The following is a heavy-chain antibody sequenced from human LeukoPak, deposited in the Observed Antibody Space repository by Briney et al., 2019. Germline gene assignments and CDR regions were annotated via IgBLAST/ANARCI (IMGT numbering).Heavy chain of an antibody. Sequence: GGSLRLSCAASGFTFSSYRMHWVRQAPGKGLVWVSHINNDGSYTSYADSGKGRFTISRDNAKNTLYLQMNSLRAEDTAVYYCAKAAAGHSDYFDYWGQGALVTVSS. V-gene: IGHV3-74*01. D-gene: IGHD6-13*01. J-gene: IGHJ4*02. CDR1: GFTFSSYR. CDR3: AKAAAGHSDYFDY. CDR2: INNDGSYT.